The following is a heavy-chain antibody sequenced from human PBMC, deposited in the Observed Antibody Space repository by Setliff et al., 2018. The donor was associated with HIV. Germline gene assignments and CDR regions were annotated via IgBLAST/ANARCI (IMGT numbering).Heavy chain of an antibody. V-gene: IGHV4-39*01. CDR1: GASISTTTYY. J-gene: IGHJ4*02. CDR2: IYYSGST. D-gene: IGHD2-2*01. Sequence: SETLSLTCTVSGASISTTTYYWGWIRQPPGKGLEWIASIYYSGSTYYNPSLKSRITISVDTSKNQFSLRLSSVTAADTAVYYCARQGLVLVPASIDWRLPLSPIDYWGQGALVTVSS. CDR3: ARQGLVLVPASIDWRLPLSPIDY.